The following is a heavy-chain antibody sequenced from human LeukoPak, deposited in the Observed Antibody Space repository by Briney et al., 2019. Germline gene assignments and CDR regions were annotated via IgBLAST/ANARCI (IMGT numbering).Heavy chain of an antibody. D-gene: IGHD3-10*01. CDR2: INPNSGGT. CDR1: GYTFTGYY. Sequence: ASVKVSCKASGYTFTGYYMHWVRQAPGQGLEWMGWINPNSGGTNYAQKFQGRVTMTRDTSISTAYMELSSLRSEDTAVYYCARGLGSRFHNWFDPWGQGTLVTVSS. CDR3: ARGLGSRFHNWFDP. J-gene: IGHJ5*02. V-gene: IGHV1-2*02.